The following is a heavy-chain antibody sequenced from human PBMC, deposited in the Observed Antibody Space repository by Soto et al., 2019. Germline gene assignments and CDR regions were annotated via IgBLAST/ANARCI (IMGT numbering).Heavy chain of an antibody. CDR2: ISAYNGNT. CDR3: ARVGYCSSTSCSYFDY. CDR1: GYNFTSYG. Sequence: ASVQVSCKASGYNFTSYGISWVRQAPGQGREWMGWISAYNGNTNYAQKLQGRVTMTTDTSTSTAYMELRSLRSDDTAVYYCARVGYCSSTSCSYFDYWGQGTLVTVSS. J-gene: IGHJ4*02. D-gene: IGHD2-2*01. V-gene: IGHV1-18*04.